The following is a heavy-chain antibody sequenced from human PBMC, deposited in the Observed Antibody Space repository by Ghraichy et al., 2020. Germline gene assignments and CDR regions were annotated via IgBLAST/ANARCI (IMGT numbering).Heavy chain of an antibody. CDR1: GYSFGNYG. J-gene: IGHJ4*02. CDR3: ARIAAQGNYFDY. D-gene: IGHD3-10*01. V-gene: IGHV1-18*01. Sequence: ASVKVSCKASGYSFGNYGFNWVRQAPGQGLEWMGWINAHDGKTDYAQKLQGRVTMTTDTSTSTAYMELRSLRSEDTAVYYCARIAAQGNYFDYWGQGTLVTVSS. CDR2: INAHDGKT.